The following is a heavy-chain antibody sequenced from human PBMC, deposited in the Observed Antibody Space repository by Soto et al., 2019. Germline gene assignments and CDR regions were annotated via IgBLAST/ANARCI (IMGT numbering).Heavy chain of an antibody. V-gene: IGHV3-23*01. J-gene: IGHJ4*02. CDR1: GFNFNTYT. Sequence: GSLRLSCVTSGFNFNTYTMSWVRQAPGKGLEWVSSITTGGSTFYADSVKGRFTISRDNPKTTQYLQMNSLRAEDTAIYYCTKDMELVHWGQGTLVTVSS. D-gene: IGHD1-7*01. CDR3: TKDMELVH. CDR2: ITTGGST.